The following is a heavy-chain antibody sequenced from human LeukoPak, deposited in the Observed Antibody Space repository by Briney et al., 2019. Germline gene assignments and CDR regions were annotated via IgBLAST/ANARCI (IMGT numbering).Heavy chain of an antibody. CDR1: GFPFSSYS. D-gene: IGHD3-3*01. CDR2: ISSSSYI. V-gene: IGHV3-21*01. CDR3: ARAWDYDFWSGYPSTTYFDY. J-gene: IGHJ4*02. Sequence: PGGSLRLSCAASGFPFSSYSMNWVRQAPGKGLEWVSSISSSSYIYYADSVKGRFTISRDNAKNSLYLQMNSLRAEDTAVYYCARAWDYDFWSGYPSTTYFDYWGQGTLVTVSS.